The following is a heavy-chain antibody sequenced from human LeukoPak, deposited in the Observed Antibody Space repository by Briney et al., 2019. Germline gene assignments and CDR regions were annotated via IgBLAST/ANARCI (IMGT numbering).Heavy chain of an antibody. D-gene: IGHD1-26*01. CDR1: GYSISSGYY. CDR2: IYHSGST. J-gene: IGHJ4*02. CDR3: ARGKSRGSHIDY. V-gene: IGHV4-38-2*02. Sequence: SETLSLTCTVSGYSISSGYYWGWIRQPPGQGLEWIGSIYHSGSTYCNPSLKSRVTISVDTSKNQFSLKLRSVTAADTAVYYCARGKSRGSHIDYWGQGTLVTVSS.